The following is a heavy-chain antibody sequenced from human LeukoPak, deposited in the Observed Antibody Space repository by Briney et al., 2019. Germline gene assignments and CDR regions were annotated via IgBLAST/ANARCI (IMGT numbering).Heavy chain of an antibody. V-gene: IGHV4-38-2*01. CDR2: IYHSGST. CDR3: ASAYDISGYYYYMDV. D-gene: IGHD3-22*01. Sequence: SETLSLTCAVSGHSISSGYYWVWIRQPPGRGLVWIGSIYHSGSTYYNTSLNSRVSISLDTSKNQFSLRLSSVTAADTALYYCASAYDISGYYYYMDVWGKGTTVTVSS. J-gene: IGHJ6*03. CDR1: GHSISSGYY.